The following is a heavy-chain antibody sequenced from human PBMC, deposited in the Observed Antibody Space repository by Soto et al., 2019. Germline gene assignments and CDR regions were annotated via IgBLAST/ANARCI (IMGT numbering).Heavy chain of an antibody. Sequence: SETLSLTCTVSGGSISTAGYYWNWVRHSPGKGLEWIGYIFYSGTTYYNPSLESRLTMSLDKSKNHFSLRFSSVTAADTAYYYCARSFYDLSTATGGHWFDPWGHGTLVTVSS. D-gene: IGHD3-9*01. J-gene: IGHJ5*02. CDR1: GGSISTAGYY. V-gene: IGHV4-31*03. CDR2: IFYSGTT. CDR3: ARSFYDLSTATGGHWFDP.